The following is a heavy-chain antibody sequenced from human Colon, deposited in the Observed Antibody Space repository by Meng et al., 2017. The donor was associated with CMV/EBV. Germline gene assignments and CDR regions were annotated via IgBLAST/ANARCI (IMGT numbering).Heavy chain of an antibody. CDR3: AKDRAYCGSFSCSPNYFDG. J-gene: IGHJ4*02. V-gene: IGHV3-23*01. Sequence: GGSLRLSWAASGFTFNRNSMSWVRQAPGKGLEWVSGINGVGDTTYYADSVKGRFTISRDNSKNTLYLRMIDMRAEDTAMYYCAKDRAYCGSFSCSPNYFDGWGQGTLVTVSS. D-gene: IGHD2-21*01. CDR2: INGVGDTT. CDR1: GFTFNRNS.